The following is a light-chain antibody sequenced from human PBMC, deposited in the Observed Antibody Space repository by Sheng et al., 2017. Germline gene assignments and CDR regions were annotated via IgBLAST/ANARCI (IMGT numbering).Light chain of an antibody. CDR2: KAS. Sequence: DIQMTHSPSTLSAAVGDRVTITCRASQNIGSWLAWYQQKSGKAPKLLIYKASSLENRVPARFSGSGSGTEFTLTISSLQPDDFSTYYCQQYHTFWTFGQGTKVEIK. J-gene: IGKJ1*01. V-gene: IGKV1-5*03. CDR3: QQYHTFWT. CDR1: QNIGSW.